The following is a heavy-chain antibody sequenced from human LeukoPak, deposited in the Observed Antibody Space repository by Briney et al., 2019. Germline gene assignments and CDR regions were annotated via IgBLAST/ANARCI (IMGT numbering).Heavy chain of an antibody. CDR2: INHSGST. J-gene: IGHJ4*02. CDR3: ARGSPRDSSSWPNGFDY. D-gene: IGHD6-13*01. V-gene: IGHV4-30-4*01. Sequence: SQTLSLTCTVSGGSISSGDYYWSWIRQPPGKGLEWIGEINHSGSTNYNPSLKSRVTISVDTSKNQFSLKLSSVTAADTAVYYCARGSPRDSSSWPNGFDYWGQGTLVTVSS. CDR1: GGSISSGDYY.